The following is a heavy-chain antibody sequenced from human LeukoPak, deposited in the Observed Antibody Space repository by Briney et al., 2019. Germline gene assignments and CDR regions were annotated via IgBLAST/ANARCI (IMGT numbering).Heavy chain of an antibody. V-gene: IGHV3-48*01. D-gene: IGHD6-6*01. Sequence: GGSLRLSCAASGFTFSSYSMNWVRQAPGKGLEWVSYISSSSSNMYYADSVKGRFTISRDSAKNSLYLQMNSLRAEDTAVYYCAREYSSSSGRSFDYWGQGTLVIVSS. CDR1: GFTFSSYS. CDR3: AREYSSSSGRSFDY. CDR2: ISSSSSNM. J-gene: IGHJ4*02.